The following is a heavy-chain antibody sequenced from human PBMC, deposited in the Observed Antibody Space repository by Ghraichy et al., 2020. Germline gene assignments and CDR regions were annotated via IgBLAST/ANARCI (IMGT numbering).Heavy chain of an antibody. D-gene: IGHD5-12*01. CDR1: GFTFSSYG. CDR3: AKDTTKWLRFFDY. CDR2: IRYDGSNK. J-gene: IGHJ4*02. Sequence: GSLRLSCAASGFTFSSYGMHWVRQAPGKGLEWVAFIRYDGSNKYYADSVKGRFTISRDNSKNTLYLQMNSLRAEDTAVYYCAKDTTKWLRFFDYWGQGTLVTVSS. V-gene: IGHV3-30*02.